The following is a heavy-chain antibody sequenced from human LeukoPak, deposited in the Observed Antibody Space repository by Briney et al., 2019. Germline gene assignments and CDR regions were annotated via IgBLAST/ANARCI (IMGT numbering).Heavy chain of an antibody. CDR2: IYHSGNT. V-gene: IGHV4-39*07. J-gene: IGHJ4*02. CDR1: GGSINRNNYY. Sequence: SETLSLTCTVSGGSINRNNYYWGWIRQPPGKGLEWIGYIYHSGNTYYNPSLKSRVTISVDTSKNQFSLKLSSVTAADTAVYFCARGFRGDNFDYWGQGTLVTVSS. D-gene: IGHD7-27*01. CDR3: ARGFRGDNFDY.